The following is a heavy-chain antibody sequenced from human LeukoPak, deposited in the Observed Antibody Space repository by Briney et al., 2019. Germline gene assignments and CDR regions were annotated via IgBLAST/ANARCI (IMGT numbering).Heavy chain of an antibody. J-gene: IGHJ4*02. CDR2: INSDGNST. CDR3: AGAVDGSGSRSFDY. V-gene: IGHV3-74*01. D-gene: IGHD3-10*01. Sequence: GGSLRLSCAASGFTFSTYWMHWVRQAPGKGLVWVSRINSDGNSTNYANSVKGRFTISRDNAKNTLFLHMNSLRAEDTAVYFCAGAVDGSGSRSFDYWGQGTLVTVSS. CDR1: GFTFSTYW.